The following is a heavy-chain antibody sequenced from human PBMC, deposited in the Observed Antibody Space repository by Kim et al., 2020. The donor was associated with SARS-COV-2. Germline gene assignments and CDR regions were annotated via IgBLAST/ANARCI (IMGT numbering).Heavy chain of an antibody. CDR2: INHSGST. V-gene: IGHV4-34*01. J-gene: IGHJ4*02. CDR1: GGSFSGYY. Sequence: SETLSLTCAVYGGSFSGYYWSWIRQPPGKGLEWIGEINHSGSTNYNPSLKSRVTISVDTSKNQFSLKLSSVTAADTAVYYCARGGGYSYGAIDYWCQGPLVTVSS. CDR3: ARGGGYSYGAIDY. D-gene: IGHD5-18*01.